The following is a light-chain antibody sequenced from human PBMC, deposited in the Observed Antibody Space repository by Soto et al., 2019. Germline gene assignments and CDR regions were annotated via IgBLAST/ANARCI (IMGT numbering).Light chain of an antibody. Sequence: DIQMTQSPSTLSASVGDTVTITCRASQSISSWLAWYQQKSGKAPKLLIYDASSLEGGVPSRFSGSGSGTEFILTISSLQPDDFATLYCQQYNTYPWTFGQGTKVEIK. CDR2: DAS. CDR1: QSISSW. J-gene: IGKJ1*01. V-gene: IGKV1-5*01. CDR3: QQYNTYPWT.